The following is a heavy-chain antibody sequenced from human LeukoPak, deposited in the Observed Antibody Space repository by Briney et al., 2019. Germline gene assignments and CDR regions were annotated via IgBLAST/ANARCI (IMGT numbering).Heavy chain of an antibody. CDR2: VYHTGST. CDR3: ARVGSGSYYKDAFDI. J-gene: IGHJ3*02. D-gene: IGHD3-10*01. Sequence: SETLSLTCTVSGYSISNGFYWAWIRQPPGKGLEWIGSVYHTGSTYSNPSLKSRVTISVDTSKNQFSLKLSSVTAADTAVYYCARVGSGSYYKDAFDIWGQGTMVTVSS. V-gene: IGHV4-38-2*02. CDR1: GYSISNGFY.